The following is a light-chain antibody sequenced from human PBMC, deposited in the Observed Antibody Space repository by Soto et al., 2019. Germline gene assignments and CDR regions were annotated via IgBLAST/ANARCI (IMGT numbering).Light chain of an antibody. V-gene: IGKV3-11*01. CDR1: QSVRSS. CDR2: DAS. Sequence: EIVLTQSPATLSLPPGERATLSCRASQSVRSSLAWYQQQPGQAPRLLIYDASNRATGIPARFNGSGSGTDFTLTISSLEPKEFALYYCQQRSNWPGTVGQGTKVDIK. CDR3: QQRSNWPGT. J-gene: IGKJ1*01.